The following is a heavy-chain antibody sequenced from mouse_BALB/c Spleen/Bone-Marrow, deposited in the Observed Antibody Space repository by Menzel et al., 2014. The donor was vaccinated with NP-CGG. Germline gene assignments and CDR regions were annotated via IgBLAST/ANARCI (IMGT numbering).Heavy chain of an antibody. CDR3: ARGGYGSSYWFAY. CDR1: AVDFSRYW. V-gene: IGHV4-1*02. D-gene: IGHD1-1*01. CDR2: INPDSSTI. J-gene: IGHJ3*01. Sequence: PAAAVDFSRYWMSWVRQAPGKGLEWIGEINPDSSTINYTPSLKDKFIISRDNAKNTLYLQMSKVRSEDTALYYCARGGYGSSYWFAYWGQGTLVTVSA.